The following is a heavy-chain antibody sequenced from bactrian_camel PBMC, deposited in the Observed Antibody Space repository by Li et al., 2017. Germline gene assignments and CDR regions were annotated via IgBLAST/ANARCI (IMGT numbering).Heavy chain of an antibody. CDR2: IRSDGTT. V-gene: IGHV3S53*01. CDR1: GYTFNTNY. J-gene: IGHJ4*01. Sequence: HVQLVESGGGSVETGGSLRLSCAVSGYTFNTNYVAWFRQSPGKEREGVASIRSDGTTTYADSVKGRFTISKDNAKNTLYLQMNSLKPDDTAMYYCAATGVPWYSFRCRYDYWGQGTQVTVS. D-gene: IGHD6*01. CDR3: AATGVPWYSFRCRYDY.